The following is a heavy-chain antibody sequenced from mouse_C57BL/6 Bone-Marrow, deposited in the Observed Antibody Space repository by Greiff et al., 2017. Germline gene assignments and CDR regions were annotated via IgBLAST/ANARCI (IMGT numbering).Heavy chain of an antibody. V-gene: IGHV5-6*01. D-gene: IGHD1-1*01. CDR2: ISSGGSYT. J-gene: IGHJ3*01. Sequence: EVKLVESGGDLVKPGGSLKLSCAASGFTFSSYGMSWVRQTPDKRLEWVATISSGGSYTYYPDSVKGRFTISRDNAKNTLYLQMSSLKSEDTAMYYCARTSYYYGSSLFAYWGQGTLVTVSA. CDR1: GFTFSSYG. CDR3: ARTSYYYGSSLFAY.